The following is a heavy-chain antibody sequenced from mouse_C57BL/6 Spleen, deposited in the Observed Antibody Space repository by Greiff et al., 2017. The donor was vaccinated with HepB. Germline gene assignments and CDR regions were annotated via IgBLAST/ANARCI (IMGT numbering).Heavy chain of an antibody. D-gene: IGHD2-4*01. CDR1: GYTFTDYE. Sequence: VQLQQSGAELVKPGASVTLSCKASGYTFTDYEMHWVKQTPMHGLEWIGAIDPETGGTAYNQKFKGKAILTADKSSSTAYMELRSLTSEDSAVYYCTSGLRLRSFDYWGQGTTLTVSS. CDR3: TSGLRLRSFDY. J-gene: IGHJ2*01. CDR2: IDPETGGT. V-gene: IGHV1-15*01.